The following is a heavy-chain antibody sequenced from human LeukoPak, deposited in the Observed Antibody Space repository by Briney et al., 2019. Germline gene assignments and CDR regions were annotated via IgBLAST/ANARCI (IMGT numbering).Heavy chain of an antibody. CDR2: IYYSGST. Sequence: SETLSLTCTVSGGPISSHYWSWIRQPPGKGLEWIGYIYYSGSTNYNPSLKSRVTISVDTSKNQFSLKLSSVTAADTAVYYCARAPHKGNVDDDSSGYYLYFDYWGQGTLVTVSS. CDR3: ARAPHKGNVDDDSSGYYLYFDY. D-gene: IGHD3-22*01. J-gene: IGHJ4*02. CDR1: GGPISSHY. V-gene: IGHV4-59*11.